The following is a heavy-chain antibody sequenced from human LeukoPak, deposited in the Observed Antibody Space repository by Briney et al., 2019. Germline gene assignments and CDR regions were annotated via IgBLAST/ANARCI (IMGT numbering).Heavy chain of an antibody. Sequence: SETLSLTCTVSGGSISSYYWSWIRQPPGKGLEWIGYIYYSGSTNYNPSLKSRVTISVDTSKNQFSLKLSSVTAADTAVYYCAREGDSSGYYYPLICFDYWGQGTLVTVSS. D-gene: IGHD3-22*01. J-gene: IGHJ4*02. CDR3: AREGDSSGYYYPLICFDY. CDR2: IYYSGST. CDR1: GGSISSYY. V-gene: IGHV4-59*12.